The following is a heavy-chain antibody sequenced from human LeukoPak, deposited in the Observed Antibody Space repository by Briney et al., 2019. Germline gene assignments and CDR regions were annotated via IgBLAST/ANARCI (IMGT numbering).Heavy chain of an antibody. CDR1: GFSFSSYE. CDR2: ISSSGSTK. J-gene: IGHJ5*02. D-gene: IGHD3-3*01. Sequence: GGSLRLSCAASGFSFSSYEMNWVRQAPGKGLEWVSYISSSGSTKYYADSVKGRFTISRDNSKNTLYLQMNSLRAEDTAVYYCARADYDFWSGYSLTWFDPWGQGTLVTVSS. CDR3: ARADYDFWSGYSLTWFDP. V-gene: IGHV3-48*03.